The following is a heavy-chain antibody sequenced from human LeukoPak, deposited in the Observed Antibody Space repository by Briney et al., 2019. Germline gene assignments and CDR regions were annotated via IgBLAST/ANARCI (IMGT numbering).Heavy chain of an antibody. CDR3: AREGYSVYDLIYYYYHLDV. D-gene: IGHD5/OR15-5a*01. CDR2: ISSSSTI. CDR1: GFTFSSYA. V-gene: IGHV3-48*02. Sequence: GGSLRLSCAASGFTFSSYAMNWVRQAPGKGLEWVSYISSSSTIHYAGSVKGRFTISRDNAKNSLYLQMNSLRDEDTAVYYCAREGYSVYDLIYYYYHLDVWGQGTTVTVSS. J-gene: IGHJ6*02.